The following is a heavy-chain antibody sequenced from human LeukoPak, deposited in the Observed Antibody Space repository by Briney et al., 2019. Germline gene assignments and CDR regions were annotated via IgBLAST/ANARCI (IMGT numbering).Heavy chain of an antibody. Sequence: KPGGSLRLSCAASGLTFSSYSMNWVRQAPGKGLEWVSSISSSSSYIYYADSVKGRFTISRDNAKNSLYLQMNSLRAEDTAVYYCARDASYYYYYMDVWGKGTTVTVSS. CDR3: ARDASYYYYYMDV. CDR2: ISSSSSYI. V-gene: IGHV3-21*01. CDR1: GLTFSSYS. J-gene: IGHJ6*03.